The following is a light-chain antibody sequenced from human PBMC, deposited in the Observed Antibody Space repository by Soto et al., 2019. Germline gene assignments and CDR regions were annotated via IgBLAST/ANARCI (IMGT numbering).Light chain of an antibody. CDR3: QHYDSYSSIT. CDR2: KAS. Sequence: DIQMTQSPSTLSASVGDRVTITCRASQSISSWLAWYQQKPGKAPNLLIYKASTLETGVPPRFNGSGSGTEFTLTISSLQPDDFATYYCQHYDSYSSITFGPGTRLEIK. V-gene: IGKV1-5*03. CDR1: QSISSW. J-gene: IGKJ5*01.